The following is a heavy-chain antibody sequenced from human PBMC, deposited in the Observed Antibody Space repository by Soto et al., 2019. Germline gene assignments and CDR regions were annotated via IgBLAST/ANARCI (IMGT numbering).Heavy chain of an antibody. CDR2: IHYRGST. CDR1: GGSISSDF. J-gene: IGHJ5*02. CDR3: ARVRVINCGGDCYSELFDP. D-gene: IGHD2-21*02. V-gene: IGHV4-59*01. Sequence: PSETLSLTCTVSGGSISSDFWSWIRQPPGKGLDWIGYIHYRGSTNYNPSLKSRVTISVDTSKNQFSLKLNSVTAADTAVYYCARVRVINCGGDCYSELFDPWGQGIPGHRL.